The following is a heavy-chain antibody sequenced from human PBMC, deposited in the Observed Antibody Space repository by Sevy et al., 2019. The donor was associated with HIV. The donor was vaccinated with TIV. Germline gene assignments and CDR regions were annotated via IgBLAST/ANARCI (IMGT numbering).Heavy chain of an antibody. CDR3: AAGTSGYSHFDY. J-gene: IGHJ4*02. V-gene: IGHV3-53*01. CDR2: IYSGGST. Sequence: GGSLRLSCAASGFTVSSNYMSWVRQAPGKGLEWLSVIYSGGSTYYADSVKGRFTISRDNSKNTLYLQMNSLRVEDTAVYYCAAGTSGYSHFDYWGQGTLVTVSS. D-gene: IGHD3-22*01. CDR1: GFTVSSNY.